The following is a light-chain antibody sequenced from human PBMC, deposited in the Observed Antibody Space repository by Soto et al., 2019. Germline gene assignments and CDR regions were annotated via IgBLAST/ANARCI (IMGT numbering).Light chain of an antibody. CDR2: GNS. J-gene: IGLJ2*01. Sequence: QSVLTQPPSVSGAPGQRVTISCTGSSSNIGADYDVHWYQQLPGTAPKLLIFGNSHRPSGVPDRFSASKSGTSASLAITGLQAEDEADYYCQSYDSSLSVVFGGGTKVTVL. CDR3: QSYDSSLSVV. CDR1: SSNIGADYD. V-gene: IGLV1-40*01.